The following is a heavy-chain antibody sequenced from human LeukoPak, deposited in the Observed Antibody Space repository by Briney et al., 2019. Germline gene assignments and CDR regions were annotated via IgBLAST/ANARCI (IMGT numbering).Heavy chain of an antibody. V-gene: IGHV3-30*03. J-gene: IGHJ6*03. Sequence: GGSLRLSCAASGFTFSSYGMHWVRQAPGKGLEWVAVISYDGSNKYYADSVKGRFTISRDNSKNTLYLQMNSLRAEDTAVYYCAGAAYYMDVWGQGTTVTVS. CDR2: ISYDGSNK. CDR1: GFTFSSYG. CDR3: AGAAYYMDV.